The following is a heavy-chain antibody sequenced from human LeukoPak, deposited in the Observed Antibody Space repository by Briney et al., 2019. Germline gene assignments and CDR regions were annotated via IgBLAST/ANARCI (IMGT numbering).Heavy chain of an antibody. CDR2: MSSRGSIT. J-gene: IGHJ5*02. CDR1: GFTFSSYE. CDR3: ARGAAGGMSHWFDA. D-gene: IGHD6-13*01. Sequence: GGSLRLSCAASGFTFSSYEMNWVRQAPGKGLEWVSDMSSRGSITFYADSVKGRFTISRDNAKNSLYLQMDSLRVEDTAVYYCARGAAGGMSHWFDAWGQGTLVTV. V-gene: IGHV3-48*03.